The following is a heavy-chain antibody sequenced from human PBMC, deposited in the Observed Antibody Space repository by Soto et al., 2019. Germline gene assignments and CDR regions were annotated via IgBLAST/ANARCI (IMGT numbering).Heavy chain of an antibody. Sequence: SETLSLTCTVSGDSISSYYWNWIRQPAGKGLEWIGRIHAGGNTNYNPSLSRRVTMSVDTSKNQLSLKLHSVTAADTGVYYCAKDRYWLLDYWGQGALVTVSS. CDR2: IHAGGNT. CDR3: AKDRYWLLDY. J-gene: IGHJ4*02. D-gene: IGHD5-12*01. CDR1: GDSISSYY. V-gene: IGHV4-4*07.